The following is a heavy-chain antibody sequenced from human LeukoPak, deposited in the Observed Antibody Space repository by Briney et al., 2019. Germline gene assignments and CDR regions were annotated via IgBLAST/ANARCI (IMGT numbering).Heavy chain of an antibody. CDR3: TKGTIWLPFDY. D-gene: IGHD5-18*01. V-gene: IGHV3-23*01. Sequence: GGSLRLSCAASGFTFSTYTMNWVRQAPGKGLEWVSAISGSGGSTYYADSVKGRFTISRDNSKNTLYLQMNSLRAEDTAVYYCTKGTIWLPFDYWGQGTLVTVSS. CDR2: ISGSGGST. J-gene: IGHJ4*02. CDR1: GFTFSTYT.